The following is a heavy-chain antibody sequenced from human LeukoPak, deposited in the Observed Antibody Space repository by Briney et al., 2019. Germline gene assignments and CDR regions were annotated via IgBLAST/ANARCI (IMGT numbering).Heavy chain of an antibody. CDR3: ASRLRIAAAGSGNNY. CDR1: GFTFSSYA. D-gene: IGHD6-13*01. CDR2: ISGSGGST. V-gene: IGHV3-23*01. J-gene: IGHJ4*02. Sequence: GGSLRLSCAASGFTFSSYAMSWVRQAPGKGLEWVSAISGSGGSTYYADSVKGRFTISRDNAKNSLYLQMNSLRAEDTAVYYCASRLRIAAAGSGNNYWGQGTLVTVSS.